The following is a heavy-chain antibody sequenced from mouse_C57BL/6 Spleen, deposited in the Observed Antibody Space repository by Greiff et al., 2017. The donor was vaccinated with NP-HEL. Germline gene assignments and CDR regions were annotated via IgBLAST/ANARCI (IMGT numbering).Heavy chain of an antibody. Sequence: EVKLMESGGGLVQSGRSLRLSCATSGFTFSDFYMEWVRQAPGKGLEWIAASRNKANDYTTEYSASVKGRFIVSRDTSQSILYLQMNALRAEDTAIYYCARDAGGLSWFAYWGQGTLVTVSA. J-gene: IGHJ3*01. CDR1: GFTFSDFY. V-gene: IGHV7-1*01. CDR2: SRNKANDYTT. CDR3: ARDAGGLSWFAY. D-gene: IGHD2-2*01.